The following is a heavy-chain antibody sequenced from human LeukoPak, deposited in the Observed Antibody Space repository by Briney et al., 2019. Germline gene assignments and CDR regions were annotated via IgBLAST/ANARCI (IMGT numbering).Heavy chain of an antibody. Sequence: SETLSLTCAVYGGSFSGYYWSWIRQPPGKGLEWIGEINHSGSTNYNPSLKSRVTISVDTSKNQFSLKLSSVTAADTAVYYCARGPRYSLRFFGVRMNWFDPWGQGTLVTVSS. J-gene: IGHJ5*02. V-gene: IGHV4-34*01. CDR2: INHSGST. D-gene: IGHD3-3*01. CDR3: ARGPRYSLRFFGVRMNWFDP. CDR1: GGSFSGYY.